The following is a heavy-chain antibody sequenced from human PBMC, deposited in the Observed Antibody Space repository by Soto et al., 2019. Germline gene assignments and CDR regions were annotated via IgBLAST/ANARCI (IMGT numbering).Heavy chain of an antibody. V-gene: IGHV4-39*01. Sequence: SETLSLTCTVSGGSVTTSDYSWGWFRQPPGNGLEWIGSVYYSGSTHYNPSLESRVTLSVDTSKNQFSLKLNSVTAADTAVYYCARQWGNWYWAFNVWGQGTMDT. CDR1: GGSVTTSDYS. D-gene: IGHD6-13*01. CDR2: VYYSGST. CDR3: ARQWGNWYWAFNV. J-gene: IGHJ3*01.